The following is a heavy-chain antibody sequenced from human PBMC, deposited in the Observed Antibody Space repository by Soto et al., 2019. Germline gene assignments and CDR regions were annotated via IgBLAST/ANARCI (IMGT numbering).Heavy chain of an antibody. CDR3: SRHDHQMLSAFDI. D-gene: IGHD2-2*01. CDR2: MNPNSGST. CDR1: GYTFTSYD. V-gene: IGHV1-8*01. J-gene: IGHJ3*02. Sequence: QVQLVQSGAEVKKPGASVKVSCKASGYTFTSYDINWVRQAPGQGLEWMGWMNPNSGSTGYAQKFQSRITMTRNTSIVPAYMELSGMRSEYTAVYYGSRHDHQMLSAFDIWGQGTMVTVSS.